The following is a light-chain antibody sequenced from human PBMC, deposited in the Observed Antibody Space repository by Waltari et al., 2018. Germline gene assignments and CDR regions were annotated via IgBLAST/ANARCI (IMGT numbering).Light chain of an antibody. J-gene: IGKJ1*01. CDR3: QQYNNWPWT. Sequence: EVLMTQSPDTLSVSPGERATLSCRASQSVDNNLAWYQQKNGQAPRLLIYGASTRATGVPASLSGSASGTEFTLTISNLQSADFAVYFCQQYNNWPWTFGQGTRVEI. CDR1: QSVDNN. CDR2: GAS. V-gene: IGKV3-15*01.